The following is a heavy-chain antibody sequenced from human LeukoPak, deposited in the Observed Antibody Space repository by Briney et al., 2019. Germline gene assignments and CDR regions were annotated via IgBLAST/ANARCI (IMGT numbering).Heavy chain of an antibody. CDR2: IYPGDSDT. V-gene: IGHV5-51*01. J-gene: IGHJ6*04. CDR3: ARHGGTVTTPHYYYVMDV. CDR1: GYSFTSYW. Sequence: GESLKISWRGSGYSFTSYWIGWVRQMPGKGLEWMGIIYPGDSDTRYSPSFQGQVPISADKSISTAYLQWSSLKASDTAMYYCARHGGTVTTPHYYYVMDVWGKGTTVTVSS. D-gene: IGHD4-17*01.